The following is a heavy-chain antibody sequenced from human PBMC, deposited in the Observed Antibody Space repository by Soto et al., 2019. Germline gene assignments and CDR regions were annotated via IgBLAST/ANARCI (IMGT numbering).Heavy chain of an antibody. CDR1: GGSISSGGYY. V-gene: IGHV4-31*03. Sequence: TSETLSLTCTVSGGSISSGGYYWSWIRQHPGKGLEWIGYIYYSGSTYYNPSLKSRVTISVDTSKNQFSLKLSSVTAADTAVYYCAREYYYGSGSRPDWFDPWGQGTLVTVSS. CDR2: IYYSGST. CDR3: AREYYYGSGSRPDWFDP. J-gene: IGHJ5*02. D-gene: IGHD3-10*01.